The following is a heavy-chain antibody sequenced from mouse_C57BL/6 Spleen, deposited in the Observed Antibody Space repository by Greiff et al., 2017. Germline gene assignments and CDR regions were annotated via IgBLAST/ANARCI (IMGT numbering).Heavy chain of an antibody. D-gene: IGHD2-5*01. J-gene: IGHJ2*01. CDR3: ARSGYSKHERYYFDY. CDR1: GFSLSTSGMG. V-gene: IGHV8-12*01. Sequence: QVTLKVSGPGILQSSQTLSLTCSFSGFSLSTSGMGVSWIRQPSGKGLEWLAHIYWDDDKRYNPSLKSRLTISQDTSRNQVFLKLTSVDTADTATYHCARSGYSKHERYYFDYWGQGTTLTVSS. CDR2: IYWDDDK.